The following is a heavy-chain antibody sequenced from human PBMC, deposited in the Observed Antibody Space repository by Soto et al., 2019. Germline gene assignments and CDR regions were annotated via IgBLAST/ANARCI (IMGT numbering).Heavy chain of an antibody. V-gene: IGHV4-39*01. CDR3: TDMLGQWLPRD. J-gene: IGHJ4*02. Sequence: SETLSLTCTVSGCSISVSTYDWGLIRQPPGKGLEWIGTIYYTGAAYYNPSLQSRVTISVDTSRNQFSMKVNSVTAADTAIYYCTDMLGQWLPRDWGQGTVVTVS. CDR2: IYYTGAA. CDR1: GCSISVSTYD. D-gene: IGHD6-19*01.